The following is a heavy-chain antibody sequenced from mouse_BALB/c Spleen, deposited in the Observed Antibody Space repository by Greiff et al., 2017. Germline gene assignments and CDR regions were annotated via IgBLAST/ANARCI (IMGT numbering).Heavy chain of an antibody. CDR3: AREDYGNGY. V-gene: IGHV5-6-5*01. Sequence: VKLVESGGGLVKPGGSLKLSCAASGFTFSSYAMSWVRQTPEKRLEWVASISSGGSTYYPDSVKGRFTISRDNARNILYLQMSSLRSEDTAMYYCAREDYGNGYWGQGTTLTVSS. CDR1: GFTFSSYA. D-gene: IGHD1-2*01. CDR2: ISSGGST. J-gene: IGHJ2*01.